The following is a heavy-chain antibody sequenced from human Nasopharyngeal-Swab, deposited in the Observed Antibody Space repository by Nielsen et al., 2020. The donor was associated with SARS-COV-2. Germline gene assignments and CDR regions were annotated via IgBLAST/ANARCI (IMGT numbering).Heavy chain of an antibody. V-gene: IGHV3-23*01. Sequence: GESLKISCAASGFTFNRHVVHWVRQAPGKGLEWVSAISGSGPSAYYADSVKGRFIMSRDNSKNLLYLQMNSLSADDTAVYFCAKDRGYCSGATCYDSYYSMDVWGKGTTVTVSS. J-gene: IGHJ6*03. CDR3: AKDRGYCSGATCYDSYYSMDV. CDR2: ISGSGPSA. D-gene: IGHD2-2*01. CDR1: GFTFNRHV.